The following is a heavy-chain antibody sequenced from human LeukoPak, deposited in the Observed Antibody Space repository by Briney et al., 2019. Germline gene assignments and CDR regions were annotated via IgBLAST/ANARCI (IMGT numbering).Heavy chain of an antibody. CDR3: ARVLSGSYYAVYYFDY. CDR1: GCTFSDYY. CDR2: ISSSGSTI. D-gene: IGHD1-26*01. V-gene: IGHV3-11*01. Sequence: GGSLRLSCAASGCTFSDYYMSWIRQAPGKGLEWVSYISSSGSTIYYADSVKGRFTISRDNAKNSLYLQMNSLRAEDTAVYYCARVLSGSYYAVYYFDYWGQGTLVTVSS. J-gene: IGHJ4*02.